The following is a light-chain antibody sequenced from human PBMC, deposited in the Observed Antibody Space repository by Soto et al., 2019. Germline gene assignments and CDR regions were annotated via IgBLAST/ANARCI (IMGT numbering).Light chain of an antibody. V-gene: IGLV2-14*01. Sequence: QSALTQPASVSGSPGQSITISCTGTSSDIGAFNYVSWYQHHPGKAPKLIIYKVNIRPSGISYRFSGSKSGNMASLTISGLQAEDEADYHCMSYTSSTAYVFGTGTKVTVL. CDR1: SSDIGAFNY. J-gene: IGLJ1*01. CDR3: MSYTSSTAYV. CDR2: KVN.